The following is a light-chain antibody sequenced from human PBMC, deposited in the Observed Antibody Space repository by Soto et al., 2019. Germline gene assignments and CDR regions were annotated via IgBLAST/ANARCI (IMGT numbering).Light chain of an antibody. CDR3: QQYGSSPSIT. CDR1: QSVSSD. J-gene: IGKJ5*01. Sequence: EIVLTQSPATLSLSQGERATLSCRTSQSVSSDLAWYQQKPGQAPRLLIYGASSRATGIPDRFSGSGSGTDFTLTISRLEPEDFAVYYCQQYGSSPSITFGQGTRLEIK. V-gene: IGKV3-20*01. CDR2: GAS.